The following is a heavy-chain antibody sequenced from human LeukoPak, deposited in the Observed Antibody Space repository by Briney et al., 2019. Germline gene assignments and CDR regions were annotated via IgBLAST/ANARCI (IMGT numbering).Heavy chain of an antibody. CDR3: ARVHTAMVNWYYFDY. V-gene: IGHV1-18*01. CDR2: ISAYNGNT. Sequence: ASVKVSCKASGYTFTSYGISWVRQAPGQGLEWMGWISAYNGNTNYAQKLQGRVTMTTDTSTGTAYMELRSLRSDDTAVHYCARVHTAMVNWYYFDYWGQGTLVTVSS. CDR1: GYTFTSYG. J-gene: IGHJ4*02. D-gene: IGHD5-18*01.